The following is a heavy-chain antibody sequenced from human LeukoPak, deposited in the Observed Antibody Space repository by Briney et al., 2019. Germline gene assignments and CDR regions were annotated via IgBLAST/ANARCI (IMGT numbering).Heavy chain of an antibody. V-gene: IGHV3-74*01. CDR3: ARGGVNPVDH. J-gene: IGHJ4*02. CDR1: GFPFNSFW. CDR2: MNEYSTTI. Sequence: PGGSLRLSCAASGFPFNSFWMHWVRQAPGKGLVWVSDMNEYSTTIRYADSVKGRFTISRDNAKSILYLQMNNLRAEDTAMYFCARGGVNPVDHWGQGTLLTVSS. D-gene: IGHD1-14*01.